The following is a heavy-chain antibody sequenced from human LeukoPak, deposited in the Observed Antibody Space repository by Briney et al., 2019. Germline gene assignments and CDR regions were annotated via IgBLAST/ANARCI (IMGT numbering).Heavy chain of an antibody. D-gene: IGHD5-18*01. Sequence: GGSLRLSCAASGITFINAWMTWVRQTPGKGLEWLGRIKSEADGGTTEYAAPVTGRFTISRDDSKNTLYLQMNSLKTEDTAVYYCTKLRYTAMLPLYFDYWGQGTLVTVSS. CDR3: TKLRYTAMLPLYFDY. CDR2: IKSEADGGTT. CDR1: GITFINAW. V-gene: IGHV3-15*01. J-gene: IGHJ4*02.